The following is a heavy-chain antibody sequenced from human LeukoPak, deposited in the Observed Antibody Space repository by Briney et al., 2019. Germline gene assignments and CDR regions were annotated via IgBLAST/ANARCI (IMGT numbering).Heavy chain of an antibody. CDR3: ARWGSSGYYYSPTNDY. D-gene: IGHD3-22*01. Sequence: NTGESLKISCKSSGYTFPTYWIGWVRQMPGKGLEWMGIIYPGDSETRYSPSLQGQVTISADKSISTAYLQWSSLKASDTAMYYCARWGSSGYYYSPTNDYWGQGTLVTVSS. V-gene: IGHV5-51*01. CDR2: IYPGDSET. J-gene: IGHJ4*02. CDR1: GYTFPTYW.